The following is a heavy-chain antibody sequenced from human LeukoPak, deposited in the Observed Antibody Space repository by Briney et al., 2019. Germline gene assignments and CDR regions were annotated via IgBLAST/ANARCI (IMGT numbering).Heavy chain of an antibody. Sequence: PGGSLRLSCAASGFTFSSYWMSWVRQAPGKGLEWVANIKQDGSEKYYVDSVKGRFTISRDNAKNSLYLQMNSLRAEDTAVYYCVRGSILGSCSGDRCYRSGWFDPWGQGTLVTVSS. CDR1: GFTFSSYW. D-gene: IGHD2-15*01. V-gene: IGHV3-7*01. J-gene: IGHJ5*02. CDR2: IKQDGSEK. CDR3: VRGSILGSCSGDRCYRSGWFDP.